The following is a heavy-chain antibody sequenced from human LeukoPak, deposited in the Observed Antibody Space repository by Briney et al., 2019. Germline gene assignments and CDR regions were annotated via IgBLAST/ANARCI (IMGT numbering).Heavy chain of an antibody. D-gene: IGHD3-3*01. CDR3: AKDSTASGSYYGMDI. CDR1: GLAFNNYV. V-gene: IGHV3-23*01. J-gene: IGHJ6*02. Sequence: PGGSLRLSCAASGLAFNNYVMTWVRQAPGKGLEWGSSISGSGGSTYYTDSVKGRFTISRDNSKNTLYLQMNSLRAEDTAVYYCAKDSTASGSYYGMDIWGQGTTVTVSS. CDR2: ISGSGGST.